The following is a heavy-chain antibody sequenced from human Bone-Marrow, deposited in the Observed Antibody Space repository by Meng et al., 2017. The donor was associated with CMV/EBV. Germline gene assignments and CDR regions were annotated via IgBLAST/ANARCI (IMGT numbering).Heavy chain of an antibody. V-gene: IGHV3-21*01. CDR2: ISSSSSYI. J-gene: IGHJ4*02. Sequence: GESLKISCAASGFTFSSYSMNWVRQAPGKGLEWVSSISSSSSYIYYADSVKGRFTISRDNAKNSLHLQMNSLRAEDTAVYYCASLSDDYFTPIDYWGQGTLVTVSS. CDR1: GFTFSSYS. CDR3: ASLSDDYFTPIDY. D-gene: IGHD2/OR15-2a*01.